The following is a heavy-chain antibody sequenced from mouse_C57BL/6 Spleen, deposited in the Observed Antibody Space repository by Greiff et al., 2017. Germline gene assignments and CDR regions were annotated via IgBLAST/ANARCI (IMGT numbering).Heavy chain of an antibody. Sequence: QVQLKQSGAELVRPGASVTLSCKASGYTFTDYEMHWVKQTPVHGLEWIGAIDPETGGTAYNQKFKGKAILTADKSSSTAYMELRSLTSEDSAVYYCTRGATVDPFAYWGQGTLVTVSA. V-gene: IGHV1-15*01. CDR3: TRGATVDPFAY. J-gene: IGHJ3*01. D-gene: IGHD1-1*01. CDR2: IDPETGGT. CDR1: GYTFTDYE.